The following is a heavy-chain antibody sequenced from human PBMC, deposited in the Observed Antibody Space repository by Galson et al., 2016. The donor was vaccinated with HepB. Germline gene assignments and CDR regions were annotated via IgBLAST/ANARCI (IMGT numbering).Heavy chain of an antibody. V-gene: IGHV4-38-2*02. Sequence: SETLSLTCTVSGYSLSSGYYWGWIRQPPGKGLEWIASIFHSGTTYYNPSLKSRVTISVDTSKNHFSLNLSSVTAADTAMYFCARVSVGATVAWFNPWGQGTLVTVSS. CDR2: IFHSGTT. J-gene: IGHJ5*02. CDR1: GYSLSSGYY. D-gene: IGHD1-26*01. CDR3: ARVSVGATVAWFNP.